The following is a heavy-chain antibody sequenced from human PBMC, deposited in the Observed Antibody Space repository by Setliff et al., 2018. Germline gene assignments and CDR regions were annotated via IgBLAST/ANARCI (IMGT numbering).Heavy chain of an antibody. Sequence: KSSETLSLTCTVSGGSISSGDYYWSWIRQPPGTGLEWIGYFFYAGSTSYNPSLKGRATISVDTSKTLLSLKLTSVTTADTAVYFCAREPTYHTSGGFFDLWGQGILVTVSS. D-gene: IGHD2-15*01. CDR2: FFYAGST. CDR1: GGSISSGDYY. J-gene: IGHJ4*02. CDR3: AREPTYHTSGGFFDL. V-gene: IGHV4-61*08.